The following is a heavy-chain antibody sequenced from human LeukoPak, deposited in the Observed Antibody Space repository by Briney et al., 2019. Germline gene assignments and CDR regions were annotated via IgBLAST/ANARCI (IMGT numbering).Heavy chain of an antibody. Sequence: ASVKVSCKASGYTFTDYGITWVRQAPGQGLEWMGWISAYNGNTNYAQKLQGRVTMTTDTSTSTAYMELRSLRSDDTAVYYCARAVYYVYYMDVWGKGTTVTISS. CDR2: ISAYNGNT. CDR1: GYTFTDYG. V-gene: IGHV1-18*01. CDR3: ARAVYYVYYMDV. J-gene: IGHJ6*03. D-gene: IGHD3-16*01.